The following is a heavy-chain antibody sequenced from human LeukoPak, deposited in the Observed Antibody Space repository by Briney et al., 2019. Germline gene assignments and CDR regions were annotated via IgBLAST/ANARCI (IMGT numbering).Heavy chain of an antibody. D-gene: IGHD6-6*01. V-gene: IGHV3-9*01. J-gene: IGHJ4*02. CDR1: GFTFDDYA. CDR2: ISWNSGSI. CDR3: AKDKYRSSSADGFVDY. Sequence: GRSLRLSCAASGFTFDDYAMHWVRQAPGKGLEWVSGISWNSGSIGYADSVKGRFTISRDNAKNSLYLQMNSLRAEDTALYYCAKDKYRSSSADGFVDYWGQGTLVTVSS.